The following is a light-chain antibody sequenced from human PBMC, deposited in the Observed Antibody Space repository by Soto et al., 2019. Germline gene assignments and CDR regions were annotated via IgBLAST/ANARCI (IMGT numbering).Light chain of an antibody. Sequence: AIVSCRASQSLSSSYLAWYQQKPGQAPRLLIYDVSSRSPDIPDRFLVIEPKTDDTITLSCLKYEEGAVYNCQQSGCATITFCEGTRLEI. V-gene: IGKV3-20*01. J-gene: IGKJ5*01. CDR2: DVS. CDR3: QQSGCATIT. CDR1: QSLSSSY.